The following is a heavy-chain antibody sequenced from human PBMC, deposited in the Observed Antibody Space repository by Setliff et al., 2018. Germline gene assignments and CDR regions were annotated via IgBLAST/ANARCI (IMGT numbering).Heavy chain of an antibody. CDR2: ISPYTGKT. CDR3: SRSVRFCTRTSCQRLSGDEY. Sequence: ASVKVSCKAPGYTFIDYGVSWVRQAPGQGLEWVGWISPYTGKTYLAPKFQDRVTLTADTSTTTAYLQLTNLRSDDTAIYFCSRSVRFCTRTSCQRLSGDEYWGQGALVTVSS. D-gene: IGHD2-2*01. V-gene: IGHV1-18*01. J-gene: IGHJ4*02. CDR1: GYTFIDYG.